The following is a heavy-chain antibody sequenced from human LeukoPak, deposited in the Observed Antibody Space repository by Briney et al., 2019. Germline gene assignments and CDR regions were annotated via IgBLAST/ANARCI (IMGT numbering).Heavy chain of an antibody. CDR2: IIPIFGTA. Sequence: VAPVKVSCKASGGTFSSYAISWVRQAPGQGLEWMRGIIPIFGTANYAQKFQGRVTITTDESTSTAYMELSSLRSEDTAVYYCARDGVDCSSTSCYYDYWGQGTLVTVSS. D-gene: IGHD2-2*01. CDR1: GGTFSSYA. V-gene: IGHV1-69*05. CDR3: ARDGVDCSSTSCYYDY. J-gene: IGHJ4*02.